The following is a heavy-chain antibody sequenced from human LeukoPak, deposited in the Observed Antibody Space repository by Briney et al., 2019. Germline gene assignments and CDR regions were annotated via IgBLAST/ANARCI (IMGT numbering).Heavy chain of an antibody. D-gene: IGHD3-10*01. J-gene: IGHJ4*02. Sequence: PGGSLRLSCAAYGFTFSSYAMGWVRQAPGKGLEWVSAISGRGGSTYYADSVKGRFTISRDNSKNTLYLQMNSLRAEDTAVYYCASCSRYYYGSGPNDYWGQGTLVTVSS. CDR2: ISGRGGST. V-gene: IGHV3-23*01. CDR1: GFTFSSYA. CDR3: ASCSRYYYGSGPNDY.